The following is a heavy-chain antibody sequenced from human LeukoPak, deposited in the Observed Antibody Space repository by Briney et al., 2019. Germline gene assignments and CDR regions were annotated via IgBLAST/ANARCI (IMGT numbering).Heavy chain of an antibody. Sequence: ASVKVSCKASGYTFTSYAMHWVRQAPGQRLEWMGWINAGNGNTKYSQKFQGRVTITRDTSASTAYMELSSLGSEDTAVYYCARETFGEYYFDYWGQGTLVTVSS. J-gene: IGHJ4*02. V-gene: IGHV1-3*01. CDR1: GYTFTSYA. CDR3: ARETFGEYYFDY. CDR2: INAGNGNT. D-gene: IGHD3-16*01.